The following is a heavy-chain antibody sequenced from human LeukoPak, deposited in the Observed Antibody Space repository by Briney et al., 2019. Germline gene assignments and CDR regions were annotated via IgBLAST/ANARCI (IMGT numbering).Heavy chain of an antibody. CDR2: IYYSGST. D-gene: IGHD1-14*01. Sequence: SETLSLTCTVSGXSVSSGSYYWSWIRQPPGKGLEWIGYIYYSGSTNYNPSLKSRVTISVDTSKNQFSLKLSSVTAADTAVYYCARDGMNGMDVWGQGTTVTVSS. V-gene: IGHV4-61*01. J-gene: IGHJ6*02. CDR1: GXSVSSGSYY. CDR3: ARDGMNGMDV.